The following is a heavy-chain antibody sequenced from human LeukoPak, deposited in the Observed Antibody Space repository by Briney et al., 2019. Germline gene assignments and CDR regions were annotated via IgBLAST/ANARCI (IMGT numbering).Heavy chain of an antibody. CDR3: AKVGYYYDSSGYRDY. CDR1: GFTFSSYA. D-gene: IGHD3-22*01. Sequence: PGGSLRLSCAASGFTFSSYAMSWVRQAPGKGLEWVSAISGSGGSTYYAASVKGRFTISRDNSKNTLYLQMNSLRAEDTAVYYCAKVGYYYDSSGYRDYWGQGTLVTVSS. J-gene: IGHJ4*02. V-gene: IGHV3-23*01. CDR2: ISGSGGST.